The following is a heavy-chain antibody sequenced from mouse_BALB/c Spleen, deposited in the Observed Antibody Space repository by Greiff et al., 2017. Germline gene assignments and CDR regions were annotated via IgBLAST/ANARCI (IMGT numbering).Heavy chain of an antibody. CDR1: GYTFTDYA. D-gene: IGHD1-1*01. Sequence: VKLQQSGAELVRPGVSVKISCKGSGYTFTDYAMHWVKQSHAKSLEWIGVISTYYGDASYNQKFKGKATMTVDKSSSTAYMELARLTSEDSAIYYCARNYGSSYAGMDYWGQGTSVTVSS. V-gene: IGHV1S137*01. CDR3: ARNYGSSYAGMDY. CDR2: ISTYYGDA. J-gene: IGHJ4*01.